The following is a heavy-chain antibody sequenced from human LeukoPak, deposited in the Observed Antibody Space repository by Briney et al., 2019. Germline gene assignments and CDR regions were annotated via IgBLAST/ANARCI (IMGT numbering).Heavy chain of an antibody. J-gene: IGHJ5*02. D-gene: IGHD3-9*01. CDR1: GFTFSSYS. CDR3: ARDGSGYYGILTGYYGWFDP. CDR2: INQDGSQK. V-gene: IGHV3-7*01. Sequence: HPGGSLRLSCAASGFTFSSYSMNWVRQTPGKGLEWVANINQDGSQKYYVDSVKGRFTISRDNAKNSLYLQMNSLRAEDTAVYYCARDGSGYYGILTGYYGWFDPWGQGTLVTVSS.